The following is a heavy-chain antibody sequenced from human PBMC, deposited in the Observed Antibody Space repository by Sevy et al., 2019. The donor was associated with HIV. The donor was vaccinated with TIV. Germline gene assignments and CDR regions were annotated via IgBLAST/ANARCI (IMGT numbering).Heavy chain of an antibody. D-gene: IGHD2-21*02. CDR2: IYYSGST. J-gene: IGHJ4*02. V-gene: IGHV4-61*01. CDR3: ARESVTPLVFDY. CDR1: GGSVSSGSYY. Sequence: SETLSLTCTVSGGSVSSGSYYWSWIRQPPGKGLEWIGYIYYSGSTNYNPSPKSRVTISVDTSKNQFSLKLSSVTAADTAVYYCARESVTPLVFDYWGQGTLVTVSS.